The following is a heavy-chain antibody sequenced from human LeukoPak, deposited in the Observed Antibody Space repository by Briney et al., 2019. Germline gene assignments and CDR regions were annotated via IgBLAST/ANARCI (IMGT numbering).Heavy chain of an antibody. CDR3: ARNQAVAANRGAFDI. D-gene: IGHD6-19*01. J-gene: IGHJ3*02. V-gene: IGHV4-28*01. CDR1: GYPITNNNW. CDR2: IYYSGSA. Sequence: PSETLSLTCTVSGYPITNNNWWGWIRQPPGKGLEWIGYIYYSGSAYYNASLKSRVTMSVDSSKNQFSLELSSVTAVDTAVYYCARNQAVAANRGAFDIWGQGTMVTVSS.